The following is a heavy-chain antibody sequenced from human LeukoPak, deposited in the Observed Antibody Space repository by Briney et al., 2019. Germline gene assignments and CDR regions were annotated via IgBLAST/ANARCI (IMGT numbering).Heavy chain of an antibody. V-gene: IGHV3-23*01. CDR2: ISSSGNT. Sequence: GGSLRLSCAASGFTFSNSLMHWVRQVPGKGLDWVSSISSSGNTYYADSVKGRFTISRDNSKNMLYLQMNSLRAEDTAVYYCVKGRISEDGLDFWGQGTLVTVSS. CDR3: VKGRISEDGLDF. J-gene: IGHJ4*02. D-gene: IGHD6-13*01. CDR1: GFTFSNSL.